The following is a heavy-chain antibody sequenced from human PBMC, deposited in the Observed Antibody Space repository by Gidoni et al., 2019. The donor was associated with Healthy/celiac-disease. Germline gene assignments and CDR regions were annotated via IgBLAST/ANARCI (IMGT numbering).Heavy chain of an antibody. V-gene: IGHV3-7*03. Sequence: EVQLVESGGGLVQPGGSLRLSCAASGFTFSSYWMSWVRQAPGKGLEWVANIKQDGSEKYYVDSVKGRFTISRDNAKNSLYLQMNSLRAEDTAVYYCARELSGSYYEEWYYYGMDVWGQGTTVTVSS. CDR3: ARELSGSYYEEWYYYGMDV. J-gene: IGHJ6*02. CDR2: IKQDGSEK. CDR1: GFTFSSYW. D-gene: IGHD1-26*01.